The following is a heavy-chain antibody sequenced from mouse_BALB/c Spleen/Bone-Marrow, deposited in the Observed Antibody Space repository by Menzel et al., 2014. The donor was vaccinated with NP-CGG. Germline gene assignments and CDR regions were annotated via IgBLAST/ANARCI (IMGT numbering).Heavy chain of an antibody. J-gene: IGHJ2*01. Sequence: VQLQQSGAELVRPGSSVKISCESSGYVFSTYWINWVKQRPGQGLEWIGQIYPGDGDTDYNGKFKDKATLTADKSSNTPFLHLTRLSSQSSPVSFSARGGISLYYSGPDTPLTLSS. CDR1: GYVFSTYW. CDR3: ARGGISLYY. CDR2: IYPGDGDT. V-gene: IGHV1-80*01.